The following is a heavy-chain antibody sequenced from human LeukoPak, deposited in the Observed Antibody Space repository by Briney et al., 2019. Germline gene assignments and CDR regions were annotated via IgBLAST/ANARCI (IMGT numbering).Heavy chain of an antibody. D-gene: IGHD3-10*01. CDR1: GFSLSTSGMC. CDR2: IDWDDDK. Sequence: ESGPTLVNPTQTRTLTCTFSGFSLSTSGMCVSWIRQPPGKALEWLALIDWDDDKYYSTSLKTRLTISKDTSKNQVVLTMTNMDPADTAMYYCARTGTDNYYAPNQDGFDIWGQGTMVTVSS. CDR3: ARTGTDNYYAPNQDGFDI. V-gene: IGHV2-70*01. J-gene: IGHJ3*02.